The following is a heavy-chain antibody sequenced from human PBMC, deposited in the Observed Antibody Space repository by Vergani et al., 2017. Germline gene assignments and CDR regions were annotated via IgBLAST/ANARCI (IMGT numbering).Heavy chain of an antibody. J-gene: IGHJ6*03. CDR3: ARVDTQVPATSHFYYMDV. Sequence: QVQLQESGPGLVKPSQTLSLTCTVSGGSISSGDYYWSWIRQPPGKGLEWIGYIYYSGSTYYNPSLKSRVTISVDTSKNQFSLKLSSVTAAGTAVYYCARVDTQVPATSHFYYMDVWGKGTTVVVSS. D-gene: IGHD6-25*01. V-gene: IGHV4-30-4*08. CDR2: IYYSGST. CDR1: GGSISSGDYY.